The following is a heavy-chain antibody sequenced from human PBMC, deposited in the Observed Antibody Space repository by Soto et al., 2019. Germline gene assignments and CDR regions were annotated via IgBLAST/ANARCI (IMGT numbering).Heavy chain of an antibody. Sequence: QLQLQESGPGLVKPSETLSLTCTVSGGFISSSSTYYWGWIRQPPGKGLEWIGSIYHSGNIYYSPSLNSRFMVSVDTSKNQCSLRLSSVTAADTAVDYCATTAADWTSISGYDFVYWGQGTLVTVS. J-gene: IGHJ4*02. CDR2: IYHSGNI. D-gene: IGHD2-2*01. V-gene: IGHV4-39*01. CDR1: GGFISSSSTYY. CDR3: ATTAADWTSISGYDFVY.